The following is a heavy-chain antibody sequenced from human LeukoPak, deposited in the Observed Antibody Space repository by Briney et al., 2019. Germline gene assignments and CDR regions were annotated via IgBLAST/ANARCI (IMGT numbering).Heavy chain of an antibody. Sequence: PGGSLRLSCEFSGFSFTSYWMNWVRQAPGKGLEWVSSIGGGDTHYADSVKGRFTISRDDSRSTVDLQMSSLRAEDTAVYYCAKDGQSFNSMYDYFDSWGQGTLVTVSS. V-gene: IGHV3-23*01. CDR2: IGGGDT. J-gene: IGHJ4*02. CDR3: AKDGQSFNSMYDYFDS. CDR1: GFSFTSYW. D-gene: IGHD2-8*01.